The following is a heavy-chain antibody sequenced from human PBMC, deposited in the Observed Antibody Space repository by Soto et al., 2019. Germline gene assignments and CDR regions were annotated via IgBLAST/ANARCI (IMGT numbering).Heavy chain of an antibody. V-gene: IGHV1-18*01. Sequence: QVQLVQSGAELKKPGASAKVSCKASGYMFTSYGISWVRQAPGPGLEWMAWISVNNGNTNYAQKFPGRVTMTTDTSTNTDHMALRSLRYDDTAVYYCASLNGSGTNYYMAVWGKGTTVIVSS. D-gene: IGHD3-10*01. CDR3: ASLNGSGTNYYMAV. CDR1: GYMFTSYG. CDR2: ISVNNGNT. J-gene: IGHJ6*03.